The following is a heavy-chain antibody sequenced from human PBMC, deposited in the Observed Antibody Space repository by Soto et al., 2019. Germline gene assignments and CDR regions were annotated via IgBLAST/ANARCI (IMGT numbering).Heavy chain of an antibody. J-gene: IGHJ1*01. Sequence: EVQLVESGGGLVQPGRYLRLSCAASGFTFDDYAMPWVRQVPGKGLEWVSGINWNSGSIGYGDSVKGRFAISRDNAKNSLHLQMNTLSAEDTAFYYCVKDESINWYSGHFRHWGQGTLVTVSS. V-gene: IGHV3-9*01. D-gene: IGHD6-13*01. CDR2: INWNSGSI. CDR3: VKDESINWYSGHFRH. CDR1: GFTFDDYA.